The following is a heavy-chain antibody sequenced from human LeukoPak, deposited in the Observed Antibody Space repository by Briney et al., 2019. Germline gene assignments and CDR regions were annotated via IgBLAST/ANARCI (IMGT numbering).Heavy chain of an antibody. CDR1: GGSISSGSYY. CDR2: IYTSGST. J-gene: IGHJ5*01. V-gene: IGHV4-61*02. Sequence: SETLSLTCTVSGGSISSGSYYWSWIRQPAGKGLEWIGRIYTSGSTNYNPSLKSRVTISVDTSKNQFSLKLSSVTAADTAVYYCVRGVPSAVLISXXXGTLVTVSS. CDR3: VRGVPSAVLIS.